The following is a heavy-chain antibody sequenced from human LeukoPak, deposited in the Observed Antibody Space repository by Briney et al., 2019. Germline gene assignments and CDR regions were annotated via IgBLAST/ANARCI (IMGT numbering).Heavy chain of an antibody. Sequence: ASVNVSCKASGYTFTIYAMHWVRQAPGQRLEWMGWINAGNGNTKYSQKFQGRVTITRDTSASTAYMELSSLRSEDTAVYYCARTSSTLAFDIWGQGTMVTVSS. J-gene: IGHJ3*02. CDR1: GYTFTIYA. CDR2: INAGNGNT. CDR3: ARTSSTLAFDI. D-gene: IGHD2-2*01. V-gene: IGHV1-3*01.